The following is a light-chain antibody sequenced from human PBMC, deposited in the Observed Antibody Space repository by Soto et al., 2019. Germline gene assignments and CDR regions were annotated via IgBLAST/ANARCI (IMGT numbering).Light chain of an antibody. J-gene: IGKJ1*01. CDR1: RDVGSD. Sequence: TQMTQSPMSLSASVGEKIIITCRASRDVGSDVSWYQQKPGQAPKLVIYAASNLYTGVPSRFSGRRSGTEFTLTISSLQPEDFASYYCLQDYGDSWTFGQGTKVEIE. CDR2: AAS. CDR3: LQDYGDSWT. V-gene: IGKV1-6*01.